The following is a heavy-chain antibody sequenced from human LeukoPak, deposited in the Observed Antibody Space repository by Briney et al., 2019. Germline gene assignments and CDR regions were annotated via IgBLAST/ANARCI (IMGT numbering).Heavy chain of an antibody. Sequence: GGSLRLSCAASGFTFSSFGMHWVRQAPGKGLEWVAVISYDGSSKYYADSVKGRFTISRDNSKNTLYLQMNSLRAEDTAVYYCAREVAPLYFHYGMDVWGEGTTVTVSS. CDR2: ISYDGSSK. D-gene: IGHD2-21*01. CDR3: AREVAPLYFHYGMDV. J-gene: IGHJ6*01. CDR1: GFTFSSFG. V-gene: IGHV3-30*03.